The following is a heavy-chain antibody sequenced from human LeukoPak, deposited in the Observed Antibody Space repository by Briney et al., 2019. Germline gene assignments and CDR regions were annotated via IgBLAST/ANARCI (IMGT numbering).Heavy chain of an antibody. V-gene: IGHV3-7*01. J-gene: IGHJ6*03. CDR2: IKQNGGET. CDR1: GFTFISYY. Sequence: GGSLRLSCVASGFTFISYYMSWVRQDPGRGLQWLANIKQNGGETYYADSVKGRFTISRDNAKNSLYLKMNSLRAEDTAVYYCARLKWLVGYYYYYYMDVWGKGTTVTVSS. CDR3: ARLKWLVGYYYYYYMDV. D-gene: IGHD6-19*01.